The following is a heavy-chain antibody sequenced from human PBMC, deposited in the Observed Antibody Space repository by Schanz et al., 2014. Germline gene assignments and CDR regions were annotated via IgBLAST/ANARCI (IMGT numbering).Heavy chain of an antibody. J-gene: IGHJ4*02. D-gene: IGHD3-3*01. Sequence: QVQLVQSGAEVKKPGASVKVSCKASGYTFTSYGISWVRQAPGQGLEWMGWISVYNHNKEYDQKFQGRVTMTTDTSTSTAYMALTDLRSDDTAVYYCARDRRFFGRDGLDYCDSWGQGTLVTVSS. CDR3: ARDRRFFGRDGLDYCDS. CDR2: ISVYNHNK. CDR1: GYTFTSYG. V-gene: IGHV1-18*01.